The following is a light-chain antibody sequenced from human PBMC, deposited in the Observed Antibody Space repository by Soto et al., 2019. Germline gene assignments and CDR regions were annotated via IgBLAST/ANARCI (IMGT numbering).Light chain of an antibody. V-gene: IGLV2-14*01. J-gene: IGLJ1*01. CDR1: SSDVGSYNY. CDR2: EVS. Sequence: QSALTQPASVSGSPGQSITISCTGTSSDVGSYNYVSWYQHHPGKAPKLIIYEVSNRPSGVSDRFSGSKSASTASLTISGLQAEDEAGYYCSSFTGSNTHVFGTGTKVTVL. CDR3: SSFTGSNTHV.